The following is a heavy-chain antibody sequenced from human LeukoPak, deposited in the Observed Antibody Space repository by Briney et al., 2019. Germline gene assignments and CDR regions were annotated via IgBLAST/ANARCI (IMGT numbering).Heavy chain of an antibody. V-gene: IGHV1-69*02. CDR2: IIPILGIA. Sequence: ASVKVSCXASGGTFSSYTISWVRQARGQGLEWMGRIIPILGIANYAQKFQGRVTITADKSTSTAYMELSSLRSEDTAVYYCAPHIPDDYSNYHFDYWGQGTLVTVSS. D-gene: IGHD4-11*01. J-gene: IGHJ4*02. CDR3: APHIPDDYSNYHFDY. CDR1: GGTFSSYT.